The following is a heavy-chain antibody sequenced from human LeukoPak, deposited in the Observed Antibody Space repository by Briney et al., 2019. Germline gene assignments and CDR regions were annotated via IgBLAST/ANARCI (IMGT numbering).Heavy chain of an antibody. Sequence: AGGSLRLSCAASGFTFSSYGMSWVRQAPGKGLEWVSAISGSGGSTYYADSVKGRFTISRDNSKNTLYLQMNSLRAEDTAVYYCARGYYDFWSGYYTWNDAFDIWGQGTMVTVSS. CDR2: ISGSGGST. J-gene: IGHJ3*02. CDR1: GFTFSSYG. CDR3: ARGYYDFWSGYYTWNDAFDI. V-gene: IGHV3-23*01. D-gene: IGHD3-3*01.